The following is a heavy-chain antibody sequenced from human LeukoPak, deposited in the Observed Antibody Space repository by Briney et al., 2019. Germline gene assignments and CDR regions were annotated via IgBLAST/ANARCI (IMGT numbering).Heavy chain of an antibody. J-gene: IGHJ6*03. Sequence: SETLPLTCAVYGGSFSGYYWSWIRQPPGKGLEWIGEINHSGSTNYNPSLKSRVTISVDTSKNQFSLKLSSVTAADTAVYYCARGLGYSSGWYDSYYYYYMDVWGKGTTVTVSS. V-gene: IGHV4-34*01. D-gene: IGHD6-19*01. CDR3: ARGLGYSSGWYDSYYYYYMDV. CDR2: INHSGST. CDR1: GGSFSGYY.